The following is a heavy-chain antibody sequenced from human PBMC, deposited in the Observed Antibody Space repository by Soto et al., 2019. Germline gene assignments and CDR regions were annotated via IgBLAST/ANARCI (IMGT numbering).Heavy chain of an antibody. Sequence: GGSLRLSCAASGFTFSSYEMNWVRQAPGKGLEWVSYISSSGSTIYYADSVKGRFTISRDNAKNSLYLQMNSLRAEDTAVYYCARDIMVRGVIDYYYGMDVWGQGTTVTVPS. CDR2: ISSSGSTI. D-gene: IGHD3-10*01. CDR1: GFTFSSYE. V-gene: IGHV3-48*03. CDR3: ARDIMVRGVIDYYYGMDV. J-gene: IGHJ6*02.